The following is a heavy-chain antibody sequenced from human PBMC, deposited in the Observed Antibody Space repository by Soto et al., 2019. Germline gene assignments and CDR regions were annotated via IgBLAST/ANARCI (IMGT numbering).Heavy chain of an antibody. CDR3: ARLRDGVYYFDY. V-gene: IGHV1-69*02. Sequence: GASVKVSCKASGGTFSSYTISWVRQAPGQGLEWMGRIIPILGIANYAQKFQGRVTITADKSTSTAYMELSSLRSEDTAVYYCARLRDGVYYFDYWGQGTQVTVSS. CDR1: GGTFSSYT. J-gene: IGHJ4*02. CDR2: IIPILGIA. D-gene: IGHD4-17*01.